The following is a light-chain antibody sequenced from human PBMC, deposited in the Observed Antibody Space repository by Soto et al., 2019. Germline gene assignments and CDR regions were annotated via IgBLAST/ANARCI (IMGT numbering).Light chain of an antibody. V-gene: IGKV1-39*01. CDR2: AAS. CDR1: QYIGRY. CDR3: QPYNNWPLT. Sequence: DIQMTQSPSSLSASVGDRVTITCRAGQYIGRYLNWYQQKPGKAPKLLIYAASSLHSGVPSRFSGSGSGTDFTLTINSLQSEDFAVYYCQPYNNWPLTFGGGTKVDIK. J-gene: IGKJ4*01.